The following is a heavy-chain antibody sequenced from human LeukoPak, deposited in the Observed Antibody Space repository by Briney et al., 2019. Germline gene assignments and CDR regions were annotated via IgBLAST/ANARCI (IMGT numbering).Heavy chain of an antibody. Sequence: GASVKVSCKASGGTFSSYAISWVRQAPGQGLEWMGGIIPIFGTANYAQKFQGRVTITADESTSTAYMELSSLRAEDTAVYYCAKDPGSGWYVGYYYYYMDVWGKGTTVTVSS. CDR2: IIPIFGTA. J-gene: IGHJ6*03. D-gene: IGHD6-19*01. V-gene: IGHV1-69*13. CDR1: GGTFSSYA. CDR3: AKDPGSGWYVGYYYYYMDV.